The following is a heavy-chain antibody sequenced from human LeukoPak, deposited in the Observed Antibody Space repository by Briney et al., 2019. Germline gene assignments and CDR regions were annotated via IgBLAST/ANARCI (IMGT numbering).Heavy chain of an antibody. CDR2: INHSGST. CDR3: ARDGDGSSWSTPFDY. D-gene: IGHD6-13*01. Sequence: PSETLSLTCAVYGGSFSGYYWSWIRQPPGKGLEWIGEINHSGSTNYNPSLKSRVTISVDTSKNQFSLKLSSVTAADTAVNYCARDGDGSSWSTPFDYWGQGTLVTVSS. J-gene: IGHJ4*02. CDR1: GGSFSGYY. V-gene: IGHV4-34*01.